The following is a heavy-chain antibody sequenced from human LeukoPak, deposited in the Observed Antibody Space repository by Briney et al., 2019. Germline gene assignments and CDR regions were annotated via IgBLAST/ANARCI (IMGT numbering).Heavy chain of an antibody. CDR1: GFSFSSDG. Sequence: GGSLRLSCSASGFSFSSDGMSWVRQAPGKGLEWVSAISGSGGSTYYADSVKGRFTISRDNSKNTLYLQMNSLRAEDTAVYYCAKDHIGGSYSPDYWGQGTLVTVSS. D-gene: IGHD1-26*01. CDR2: ISGSGGST. J-gene: IGHJ4*02. V-gene: IGHV3-23*01. CDR3: AKDHIGGSYSPDY.